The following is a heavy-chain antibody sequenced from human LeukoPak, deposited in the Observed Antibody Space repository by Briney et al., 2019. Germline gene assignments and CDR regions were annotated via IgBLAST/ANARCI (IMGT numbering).Heavy chain of an antibody. D-gene: IGHD3-16*02. CDR1: GGSISSYY. CDR2: IYYSGNT. V-gene: IGHV4-59*01. Sequence: SETLSLTCTVSGGSISSYYWSWIRQPPGKGLEWIGYIYYSGNTNYNPSLKSRVTISIDTSKNQLSLKLSSVTAADTAVYYCARGGYVWGSYRPWYFDYWGQGTLVTVSS. CDR3: ARGGYVWGSYRPWYFDY. J-gene: IGHJ4*02.